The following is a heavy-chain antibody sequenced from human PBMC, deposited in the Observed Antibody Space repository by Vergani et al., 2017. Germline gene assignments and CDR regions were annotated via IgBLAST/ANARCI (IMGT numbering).Heavy chain of an antibody. J-gene: IGHJ6*02. CDR3: ARDCTSGGCPDNYGMDV. V-gene: IGHV3-21*06. Sequence: VQLVESGGGLVKPGGSLRLSCAASGFTFSDFSMSWVRQAPGKGLEWVAFLGSSGPYINYADSVKGRFIISRDNTNNSLFLQLRSLRAEDAAVYYCARDCTSGGCPDNYGMDVWGQGATVTVSS. CDR1: GFTFSDFS. CDR2: LGSSGPYI. D-gene: IGHD2-8*01.